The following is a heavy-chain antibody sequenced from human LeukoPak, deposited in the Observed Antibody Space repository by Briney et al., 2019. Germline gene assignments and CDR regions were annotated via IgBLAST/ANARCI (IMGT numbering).Heavy chain of an antibody. Sequence: GRSLTLSCAGSGFPFRSSSMNWVRQPPGKGLAWVSYISSTSSTIYYADSVKGRFTISRDNAKDSLYLQMNSLRAEDTAVYYCARGGKTWAVSDYWGQGTLVTVSS. CDR1: GFPFRSSS. CDR2: ISSTSSTI. V-gene: IGHV3-48*04. CDR3: ARGGKTWAVSDY. D-gene: IGHD3-10*01. J-gene: IGHJ4*02.